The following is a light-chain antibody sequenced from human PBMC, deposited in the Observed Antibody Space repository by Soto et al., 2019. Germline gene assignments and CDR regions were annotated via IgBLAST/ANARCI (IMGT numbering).Light chain of an antibody. J-gene: IGKJ1*01. CDR3: LHHNTYPWT. V-gene: IGKV1-9*01. Sequence: IRLTKSPSSRSASEKDIVTIPCLASQGIGNYLAWYQQKPGKAHTFLIYAASTLQSGVPSRFSGSGSGTEFALTISSLQPEDFATYYSLHHNTYPWTFGQGTQVDIK. CDR2: AAS. CDR1: QGIGNY.